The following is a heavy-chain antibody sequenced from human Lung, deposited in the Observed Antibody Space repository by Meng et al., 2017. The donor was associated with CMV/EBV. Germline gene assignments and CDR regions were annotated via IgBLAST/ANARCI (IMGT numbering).Heavy chain of an antibody. Sequence: SCVASGLTFSSHPMTWFRQAPGKGLEWVSSISGSGGSTYSADSVQGRFTISRDNSKNTLYLQMSALRDEDTALYYCARGGPVAGKNWFDRWGQGTXVTVSS. D-gene: IGHD6-19*01. CDR2: ISGSGGST. V-gene: IGHV3-23*01. CDR1: GLTFSSHP. CDR3: ARGGPVAGKNWFDR. J-gene: IGHJ5*02.